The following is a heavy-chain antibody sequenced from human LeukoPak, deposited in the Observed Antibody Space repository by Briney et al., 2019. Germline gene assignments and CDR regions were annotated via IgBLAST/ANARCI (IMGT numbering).Heavy chain of an antibody. CDR3: ARGIAYSSGWYLPLDY. CDR2: IYYSGST. CDR1: CGSISSYY. D-gene: IGHD6-19*01. Sequence: SETLSLTCTVSCGSISSYYWSWIRQPPGKGLEWIGYIYYSGSTNYNPSLKSRVTISVDTSKNQFSLKLSSVTAADTAVYYCARGIAYSSGWYLPLDYWGQGTLVTVSS. V-gene: IGHV4-59*01. J-gene: IGHJ4*02.